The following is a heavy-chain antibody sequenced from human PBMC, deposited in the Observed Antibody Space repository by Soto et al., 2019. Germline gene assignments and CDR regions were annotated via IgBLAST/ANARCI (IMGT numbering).Heavy chain of an antibody. V-gene: IGHV1-24*01. Sequence: SXKVSFKVSGYTXSELSMDLVRQAPGKGLEWIGGFDPEDGETIYAQKFQGRVTTTEDTSTQTAYMELSRLRYADTAVYYCAAAAGTLTTYYGMDVWGQGTTVT. D-gene: IGHD3-22*01. CDR2: FDPEDGET. CDR1: GYTXSELS. J-gene: IGHJ6*02. CDR3: AAAAGTLTTYYGMDV.